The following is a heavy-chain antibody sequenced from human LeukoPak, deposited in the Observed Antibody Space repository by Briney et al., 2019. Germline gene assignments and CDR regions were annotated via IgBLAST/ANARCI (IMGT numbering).Heavy chain of an antibody. D-gene: IGHD3-22*01. Sequence: ASVKVSCKVSGYTLTELSMHWVRQAPGKGLEWMGGFDPEDGETIYAQKFQGRVTMTEDTSTDTACMELSSLRSEDTAVYYCATSYYYDSSGYLDYWGQGTLVTVSS. CDR1: GYTLTELS. CDR3: ATSYYYDSSGYLDY. J-gene: IGHJ4*02. V-gene: IGHV1-24*01. CDR2: FDPEDGET.